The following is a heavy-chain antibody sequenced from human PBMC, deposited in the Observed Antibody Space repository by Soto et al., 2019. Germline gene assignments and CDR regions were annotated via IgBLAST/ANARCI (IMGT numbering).Heavy chain of an antibody. CDR2: SHSSGNS. CDR3: AKYRMFWALQY. Sequence: SETLSLTCKVSNTSITDYYWAWIRQSPGKGLEWIAFSHSSGNSAYNPSLKTRVRVSVDTSKKQVSLTLTSVTAADTAVYYCAKYRMFWALQYWGPGTLVTVS. V-gene: IGHV4-59*03. J-gene: IGHJ1*01. CDR1: NTSITDYY. D-gene: IGHD3-10*02.